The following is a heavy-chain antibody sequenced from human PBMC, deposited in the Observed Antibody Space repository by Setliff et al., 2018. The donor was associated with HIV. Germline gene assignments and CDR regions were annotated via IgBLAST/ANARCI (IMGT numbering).Heavy chain of an antibody. D-gene: IGHD3-16*01. Sequence: SVKVSCKASGGTFSSYAISWVRQAPGQGLEWMGGIIPILGIANYAQKFQGRVTITADESTSTLYMELTSLTYEDTAVYYCAKEVGGSYALGSKVLDSWGQGTLVTVSS. CDR2: IIPILGIA. CDR3: AKEVGGSYALGSKVLDS. CDR1: GGTFSSYA. V-gene: IGHV1-69*10. J-gene: IGHJ4*02.